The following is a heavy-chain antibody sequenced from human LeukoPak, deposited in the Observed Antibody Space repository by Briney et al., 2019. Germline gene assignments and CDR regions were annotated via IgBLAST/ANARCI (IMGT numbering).Heavy chain of an antibody. CDR1: GGSISSSNW. D-gene: IGHD4-17*01. CDR3: ARGTITTVTDS. CDR2: IYLRGNT. J-gene: IGHJ4*02. Sequence: SESLSLTCAISGGSISSSNWWTWVRQPPGKGLEWVGEIYLRGNTNYNPSLESRVTISVDESKTQLSLRLESVTAADTAVYYCARGTITTVTDSWGPGTLVTVSS. V-gene: IGHV4-4*02.